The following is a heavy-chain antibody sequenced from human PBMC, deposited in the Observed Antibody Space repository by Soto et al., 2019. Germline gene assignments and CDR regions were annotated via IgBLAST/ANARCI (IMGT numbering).Heavy chain of an antibody. CDR3: ATAGLRGASPGQGGLP. CDR1: GGTFSSNT. V-gene: IGHV1-69*01. D-gene: IGHD2-15*01. J-gene: IGHJ5*02. Sequence: QEQLVQSGAEVKKPGSSVTVSCKASGGTFSSNTVNWVRQAPGQGLEWMGGIIPLFGTTTYSQKFQDKITLAADVSTSTAYMEVTSLRSEDTAVYYCATAGLRGASPGQGGLPWGRGTLVIVSS. CDR2: IIPLFGTT.